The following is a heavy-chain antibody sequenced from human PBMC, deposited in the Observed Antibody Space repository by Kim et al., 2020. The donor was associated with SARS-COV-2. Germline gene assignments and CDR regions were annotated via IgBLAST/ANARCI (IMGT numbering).Heavy chain of an antibody. CDR2: ISGSGGST. CDR3: AKDWIRDILTGYYNFRALFDY. V-gene: IGHV3-23*01. CDR1: GFTFSSYA. Sequence: GGSLRLSCAASGFTFSSYAMSWVRQAPGKGLEWVSAISGSGGSTYYADSVKGRFTISRDNSKNTLYLQMNSLRAEDTAVYYCAKDWIRDILTGYYNFRALFDYWGQGTLVTVSS. D-gene: IGHD3-9*01. J-gene: IGHJ4*02.